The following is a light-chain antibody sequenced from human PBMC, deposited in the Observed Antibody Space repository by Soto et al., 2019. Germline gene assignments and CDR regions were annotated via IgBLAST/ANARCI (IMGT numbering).Light chain of an antibody. Sequence: QSALTQPASVSGSPGQSITISCTGTSSDVGGYNYVSWYQQHPGKAPKLMIYDVSNGPSGVSNRFAGSKSGNTASLTISGLQADDEADYYCSSYTSSSTPFLFGTGTKLTVL. CDR2: DVS. CDR3: SSYTSSSTPFL. V-gene: IGLV2-14*01. J-gene: IGLJ1*01. CDR1: SSDVGGYNY.